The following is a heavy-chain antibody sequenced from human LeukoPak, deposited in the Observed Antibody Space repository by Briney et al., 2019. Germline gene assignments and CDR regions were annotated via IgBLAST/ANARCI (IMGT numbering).Heavy chain of an antibody. V-gene: IGHV3-23*01. CDR2: ISDSGGNT. J-gene: IGHJ4*02. Sequence: GGSLRLSCAASGFTFNSYAMSWVRQAPWERLQWVSGISDSGGNTYYADSVRGRFTISRDNSKNTLYLQMNSLRAEDAAVYYCARHRSSWLIDYWGQGTLVTVSS. CDR1: GFTFNSYA. D-gene: IGHD6-6*01. CDR3: ARHRSSWLIDY.